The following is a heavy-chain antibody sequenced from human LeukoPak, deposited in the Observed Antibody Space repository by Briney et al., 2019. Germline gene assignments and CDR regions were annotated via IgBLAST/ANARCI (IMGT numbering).Heavy chain of an antibody. CDR3: ARHYSSSWYGGWFDP. Sequence: SETLSLTCAVYGGSFSGYYWNWIRQPPGKGLEWIGEINHSGSTNYNPSLKSRVTISVDTSKNQFSLKLSSVTAADTAVYYCARHYSSSWYGGWFDPWGQGTLVTVSS. D-gene: IGHD6-13*01. CDR1: GGSFSGYY. CDR2: INHSGST. V-gene: IGHV4-34*01. J-gene: IGHJ5*02.